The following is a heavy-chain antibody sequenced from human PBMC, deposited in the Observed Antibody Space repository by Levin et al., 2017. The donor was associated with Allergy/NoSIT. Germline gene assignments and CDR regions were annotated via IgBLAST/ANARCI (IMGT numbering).Heavy chain of an antibody. D-gene: IGHD3-10*01. V-gene: IGHV3-21*01. Sequence: ETLSLTCAVSGVTSNNYTLSWVRQPPGKGLEWVSSISSSSAYIHYADSLKGRFTVSRDNAEKSLYLQMNSLRAEDTAIYYCASRIKAPGGLDVWGQGTAVTVSS. CDR3: ASRIKAPGGLDV. CDR2: ISSSSAYI. J-gene: IGHJ6*02. CDR1: GVTSNNYT.